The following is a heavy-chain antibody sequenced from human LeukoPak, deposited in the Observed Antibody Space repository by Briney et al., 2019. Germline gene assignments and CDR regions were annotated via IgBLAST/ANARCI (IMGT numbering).Heavy chain of an antibody. D-gene: IGHD6-13*01. CDR3: ARDMGAAAGTNYYYGMDV. CDR2: IIPIFGTA. J-gene: IGHJ6*02. CDR1: GGTFSSYA. V-gene: IGHV1-69*01. Sequence: SVKVSCKASGGTFSSYAISWVRQAPGQGLEWMGGIIPIFGTANYAQKFQGRVTITADESTSTAYMELSSLRSEDTAVYYCARDMGAAAGTNYYYGMDVWGQGTTVTVSS.